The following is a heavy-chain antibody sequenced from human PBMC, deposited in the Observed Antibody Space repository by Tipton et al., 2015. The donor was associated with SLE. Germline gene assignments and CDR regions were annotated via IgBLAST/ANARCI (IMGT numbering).Heavy chain of an antibody. CDR1: GFSFDEYA. CDR2: ISWNSRSI. D-gene: IGHD3-22*01. CDR3: VKATKTMIISDYFDY. V-gene: IGHV3-9*01. J-gene: IGHJ4*02. Sequence: SLRLSCAASGFSFDEYAMYWVRQAPGKGLEWVSGISWNSRSIGYADSVKGRFTISRDNAKNFLYLQMNSLGPEDTALYYCVKATKTMIISDYFDYWGQGTLVTVSS.